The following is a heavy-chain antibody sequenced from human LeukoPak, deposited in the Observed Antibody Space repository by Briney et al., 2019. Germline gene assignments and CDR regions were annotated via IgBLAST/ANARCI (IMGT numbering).Heavy chain of an antibody. V-gene: IGHV5-51*01. Sequence: GESLKISCKGSGYSLTNYWIGWVRQMPGKGLEWMGIIYPGDSGTRYIPSFQGQVTISVDKSINTAYLQWSSLKASDTAMYYCARRVDSYWFFDYWGQGTLVTVSS. D-gene: IGHD1-26*01. CDR3: ARRVDSYWFFDY. J-gene: IGHJ4*02. CDR1: GYSLTNYW. CDR2: IYPGDSGT.